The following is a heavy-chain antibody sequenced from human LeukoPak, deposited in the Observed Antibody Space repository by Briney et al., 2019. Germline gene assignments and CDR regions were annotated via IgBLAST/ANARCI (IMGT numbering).Heavy chain of an antibody. CDR1: GFTFSNYG. CDR2: IWYDGSNK. D-gene: IGHD2/OR15-2a*01. J-gene: IGHJ4*02. Sequence: GGSLRLSCAASGFTFSNYGMHWVRQAPGKGLEWVALIWYDGSNKYYTDSVKGRLTISRDNSKNTLYLQMNSLRAEDTAVYYCAREGPCGNSQFDYWGQGTLVTVSS. V-gene: IGHV3-33*01. CDR3: AREGPCGNSQFDY.